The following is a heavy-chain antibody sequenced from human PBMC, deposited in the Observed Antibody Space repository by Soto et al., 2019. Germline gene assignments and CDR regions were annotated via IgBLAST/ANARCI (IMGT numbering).Heavy chain of an antibody. CDR3: AVLKMAPIRPHGWFEP. J-gene: IGHJ5*02. CDR2: IYYSGST. V-gene: IGHV4-31*03. Sequence: TLSLTCTVSRGSISSGGYYWSWIRQHPGKGLEWIGYIYYSGSTYYNPSLKSRVTISVDTSKNQFSLKLSSVTAADPAVYYWAVLKMAPIRPHGWFEPWGKGNLVTVS. D-gene: IGHD3-9*01. CDR1: RGSISSGGYY.